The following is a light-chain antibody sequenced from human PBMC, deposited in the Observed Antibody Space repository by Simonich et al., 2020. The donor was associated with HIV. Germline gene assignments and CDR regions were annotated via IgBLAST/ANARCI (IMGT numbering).Light chain of an antibody. CDR1: QSVLYSSNNKNY. CDR2: WSS. CDR3: QQYYSTPRT. V-gene: IGKV4-1*01. J-gene: IGKJ1*01. Sequence: DILMTQSPDSLAVSLGERATINCKSSQSVLYSSNNKNYVVWYQQKPGQPPKLLIYWSSTRESGVPDRFSGSGSGTDFTLTISSLQAEDVAVYYCQQYYSTPRTFGQGTKVEIK.